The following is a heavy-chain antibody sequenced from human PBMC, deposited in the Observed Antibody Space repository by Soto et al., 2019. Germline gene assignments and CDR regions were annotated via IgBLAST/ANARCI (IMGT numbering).Heavy chain of an antibody. CDR3: ASDPTPHETTCAEYYFAY. CDR2: INTNTWNP. Sequence: QVQLVQSGSELKKPGASVKVSCQASGYTFTSYAMNWVRQAPGQGLEWMGWINTNTWNPTYAQGFTVRFVFSLETSVRPSYLQICSLKAEDTAVYYCASDPTPHETTCAEYYFAYGGQGTLVTVSS. CDR1: GYTFTSYA. J-gene: IGHJ4*02. V-gene: IGHV7-4-1*01.